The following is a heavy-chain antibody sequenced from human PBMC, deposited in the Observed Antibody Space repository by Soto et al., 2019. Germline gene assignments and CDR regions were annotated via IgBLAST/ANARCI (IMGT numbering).Heavy chain of an antibody. CDR1: GDTFTSYY. V-gene: IGHV1-46*01. D-gene: IGHD2-15*01. J-gene: IGHJ4*02. CDR2: INPSGDT. CDR3: ARVYCSGGGCYGIDY. Sequence: QVQLVQSGAEVKKPGASVKISCKASGDTFTSYYMHWVRQAPGQGLEWMGIINPSGDTSYAQKFQGRVTMTRHPSTSTVYMELSSLRSEDTAVYYCARVYCSGGGCYGIDYWGQGTLVTVSS.